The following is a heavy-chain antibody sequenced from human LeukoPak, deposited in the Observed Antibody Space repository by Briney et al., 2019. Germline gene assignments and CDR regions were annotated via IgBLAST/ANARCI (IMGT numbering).Heavy chain of an antibody. CDR1: GFTFSSYS. Sequence: GGSLRLSCAASGFTFSSYSMNWDRQAPGKGLEWVSYITSSSSSIYYADSVKGRFTISRDNAKNSLYLQMNSLRAEDTAVYYCARIMTSVTTVEYWGQGTLVTVSS. J-gene: IGHJ4*02. CDR2: ITSSSSSI. D-gene: IGHD4-17*01. V-gene: IGHV3-48*01. CDR3: ARIMTSVTTVEY.